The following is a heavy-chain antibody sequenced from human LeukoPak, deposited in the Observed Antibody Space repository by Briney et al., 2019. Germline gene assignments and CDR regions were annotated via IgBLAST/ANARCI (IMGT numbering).Heavy chain of an antibody. J-gene: IGHJ4*02. V-gene: IGHV3-21*01. Sequence: KTGGSLRLSCAASGFTFSTYSMSWVRQAPGKGLEWVSYISRNTGGTYYADSVQGRFTISRDNAKNSLYLQMDSLRAEDTAVYYCARFGDALGVPGWGRPVDYGGQGTLVTVSA. D-gene: IGHD6-19*01. CDR3: ARFGDALGVPGWGRPVDY. CDR2: ISRNTGGT. CDR1: GFTFSTYS.